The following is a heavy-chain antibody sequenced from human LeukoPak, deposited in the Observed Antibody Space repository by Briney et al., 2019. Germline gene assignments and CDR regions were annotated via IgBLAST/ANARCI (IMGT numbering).Heavy chain of an antibody. V-gene: IGHV3-21*01. Sequence: GGSLRLSCAASGFTFSSYGMHWVRQAPGKGLEWVSSISSSSSYIYYADSVKGRFTISRDNAKNSLYLQMNSLRAEDTAVYYCARDGQQYYDFWSGYYTGVPNWFDPWGQGTLVTVSS. D-gene: IGHD3-3*01. CDR1: GFTFSSYG. J-gene: IGHJ5*02. CDR3: ARDGQQYYDFWSGYYTGVPNWFDP. CDR2: ISSSSSYI.